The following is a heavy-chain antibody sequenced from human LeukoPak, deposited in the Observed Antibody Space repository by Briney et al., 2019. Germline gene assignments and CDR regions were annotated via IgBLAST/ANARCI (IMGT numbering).Heavy chain of an antibody. J-gene: IGHJ5*02. CDR1: GGSISSYY. Sequence: SETLSLTCTVSGGSISSYYWSWIRQPPGKGLEWIGYIYYSGSTNYNPSLKSRVTISVDTSKNQFSLKLSSVTAADTAVYYCATLLRYFDWLPQVNWFDPWGQGTLVTVSS. V-gene: IGHV4-59*01. D-gene: IGHD3-9*01. CDR2: IYYSGST. CDR3: ATLLRYFDWLPQVNWFDP.